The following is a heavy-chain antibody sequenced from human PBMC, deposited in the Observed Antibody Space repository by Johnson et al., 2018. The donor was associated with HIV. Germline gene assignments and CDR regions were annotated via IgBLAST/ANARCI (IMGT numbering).Heavy chain of an antibody. CDR1: AFTFDDYG. D-gene: IGHD3-22*01. V-gene: IGHV3-20*04. CDR3: ARGSTYYYDSSGSDAFDI. Sequence: VQLVESGGGVVHPGGSLRLSCAASAFTFDDYGMSWVRQAPGKGLEWVSGINWNGGRIGYADSVKGRFTISRDNSKNTLYLQMNSLRAEDTAVYYCARGSTYYYDSSGSDAFDIWGQGTMVTVSS. J-gene: IGHJ3*02. CDR2: INWNGGRI.